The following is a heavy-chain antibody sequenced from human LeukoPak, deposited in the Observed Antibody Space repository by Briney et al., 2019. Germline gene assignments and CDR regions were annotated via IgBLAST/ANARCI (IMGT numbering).Heavy chain of an antibody. CDR2: ISTDGSST. J-gene: IGHJ4*02. Sequence: GGSLGLSCAASGFTFSSYWMQWVRQAPGKGLVWVSRISTDGSSTTYADSVKGRFTISRDNAKNTVFLQMNSLRAEDTAVYYCAGHHQAYSRTYWGQGSLVTVSS. V-gene: IGHV3-74*03. CDR1: GFTFSSYW. D-gene: IGHD6-13*01. CDR3: AGHHQAYSRTY.